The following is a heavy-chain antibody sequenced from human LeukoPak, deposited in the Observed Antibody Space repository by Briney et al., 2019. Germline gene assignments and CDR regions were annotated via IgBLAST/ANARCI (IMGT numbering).Heavy chain of an antibody. D-gene: IGHD3-10*01. CDR2: IYTSGST. J-gene: IGHJ4*02. V-gene: IGHV4-4*07. Sequence: SETLSLTCTVSGGSISSYYWSWIRQPAGKGLEWIGRIYTSGSTNYHPSLKSRVTISVDTSKNQFSLKLSSVTAADTAVYYCARGSLWFGERGPDYWGQGTLVTVSS. CDR3: ARGSLWFGERGPDY. CDR1: GGSISSYY.